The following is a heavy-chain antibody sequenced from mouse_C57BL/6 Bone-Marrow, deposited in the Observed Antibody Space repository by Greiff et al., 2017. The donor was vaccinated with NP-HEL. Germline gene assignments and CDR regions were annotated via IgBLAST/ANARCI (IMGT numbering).Heavy chain of an antibody. CDR1: GFTFSDYG. Sequence: EVQVVESGGGLVKPGGSLKLSCAASGFTFSDYGMHWVRQAPEKGLEWVAYISSGSSTIYYADPVKGRFTISRDNAKNTLCRQMTSLRSEDTAMYYCARLGYGSSFDYWGQGTTLTVSS. CDR3: ARLGYGSSFDY. D-gene: IGHD1-1*01. V-gene: IGHV5-17*01. CDR2: ISSGSSTI. J-gene: IGHJ2*01.